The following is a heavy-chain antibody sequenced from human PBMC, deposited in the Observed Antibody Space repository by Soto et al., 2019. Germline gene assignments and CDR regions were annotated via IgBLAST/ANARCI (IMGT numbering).Heavy chain of an antibody. Sequence: QVQLVQSGAEVKKPGASVKVSCKASGYTFTSYYMHWVRQAPGQGLEWMGIINPSGGSTSYPQKFQGRITMTRDTSTSTVYRELGSLRSEDTAVYYCARGAADVDADDYYYGMDVWGQGSTVIVS. D-gene: IGHD5-12*01. J-gene: IGHJ6*02. CDR3: ARGAADVDADDYYYGMDV. V-gene: IGHV1-46*01. CDR1: GYTFTSYY. CDR2: INPSGGST.